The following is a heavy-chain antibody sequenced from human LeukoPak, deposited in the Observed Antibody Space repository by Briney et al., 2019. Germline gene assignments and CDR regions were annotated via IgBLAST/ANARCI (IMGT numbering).Heavy chain of an antibody. CDR3: ARGPFLGV. CDR1: GFTFSSYA. CDR2: ISYDGSNK. D-gene: IGHD3-10*01. J-gene: IGHJ4*02. V-gene: IGHV3-30-3*01. Sequence: GGSLRLSCAASGFTFSSYAMHWVRQAPGKGLEWVAVISYDGSNKYYADSVKGRFTISRDNSKNTLYLQMNSLRAGDTAVYYCARGPFLGVWGQGTLVTVSS.